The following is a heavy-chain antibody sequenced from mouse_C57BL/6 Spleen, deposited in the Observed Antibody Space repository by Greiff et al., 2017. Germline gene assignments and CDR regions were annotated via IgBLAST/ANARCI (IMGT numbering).Heavy chain of an antibody. CDR1: GFTFSDYG. CDR3: ASEEYYYGSSYCFDY. CDR2: ISSGSSTI. V-gene: IGHV5-17*01. D-gene: IGHD1-1*01. Sequence: EVTLMESGGGLVKPGGSLKLSCAASGFTFSDYGMHWVRQAPERGLEWVAYISSGSSTIYYADTVKGRFTISTDNANNTLFLQMTSLRSEDTAMYYSASEEYYYGSSYCFDYWGQGTTLTVSS. J-gene: IGHJ2*01.